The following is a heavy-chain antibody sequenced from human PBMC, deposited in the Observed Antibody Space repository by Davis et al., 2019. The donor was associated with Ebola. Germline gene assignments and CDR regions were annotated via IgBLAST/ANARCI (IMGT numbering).Heavy chain of an antibody. Sequence: SVKVSCKASGGTFSSYAISWVRQAPGQGLEWMGGITPIFGTANYAQKFQGRVTITADKSTSTAYMELSSLRSEDTAVYYCARGGSIAARGYYYYYGMDVWGQGTTVTVSS. CDR2: ITPIFGTA. D-gene: IGHD6-6*01. CDR1: GGTFSSYA. CDR3: ARGGSIAARGYYYYYGMDV. V-gene: IGHV1-69*06. J-gene: IGHJ6*02.